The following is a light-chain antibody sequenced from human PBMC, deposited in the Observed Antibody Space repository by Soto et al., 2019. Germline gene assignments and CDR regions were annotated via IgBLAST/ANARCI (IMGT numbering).Light chain of an antibody. CDR3: QQYYGLPPIP. V-gene: IGKV1-33*01. Sequence: IQMTQSPSSLSASIGGRVTITCQASQNITNNLSWYQQKPGKAPNLLIYHASKLAKGVTSRFSGSGSGTDFSFIITSLQREDLAAYYCQQYYGLPPIPFGQGTRLEIK. CDR1: QNITNN. J-gene: IGKJ5*01. CDR2: HAS.